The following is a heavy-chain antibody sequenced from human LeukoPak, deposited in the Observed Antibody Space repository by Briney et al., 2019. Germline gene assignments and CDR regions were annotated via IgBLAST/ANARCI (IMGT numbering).Heavy chain of an antibody. Sequence: GASVKVSCKASGYTFTGYYMHWVRQAPGQGREWMGWINPNSGGTNYAQKFQGRVTMTRDTSISTAYMELSRLRSDDTAVYYSARDHGSTMVRGVRFDPWGQGTLVTVSS. D-gene: IGHD3-10*01. J-gene: IGHJ5*02. CDR3: ARDHGSTMVRGVRFDP. CDR1: GYTFTGYY. CDR2: INPNSGGT. V-gene: IGHV1-2*02.